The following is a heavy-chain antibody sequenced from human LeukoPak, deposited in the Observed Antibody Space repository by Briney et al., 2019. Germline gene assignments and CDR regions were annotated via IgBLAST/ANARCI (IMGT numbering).Heavy chain of an antibody. CDR1: GFTFSSYW. CDR3: ASSGWSLYYYGMDV. V-gene: IGHV3-7*01. CDR2: IKQDGSEK. D-gene: IGHD6-19*01. J-gene: IGHJ6*02. Sequence: GGSLRLSCAASGFTFSSYWMSWVRQAPGKGLEWVANIKQDGSEKYYVDSVKGRFTISRDNAKNSLYLQMNSLRVEDTAVYYCASSGWSLYYYGMDVWGQGTTVTVSS.